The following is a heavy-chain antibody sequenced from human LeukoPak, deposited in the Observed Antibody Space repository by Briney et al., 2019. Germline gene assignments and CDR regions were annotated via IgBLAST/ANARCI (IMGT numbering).Heavy chain of an antibody. D-gene: IGHD3-3*02. Sequence: SGPTLVKPTQTLTLTCTFSGFSLRTNGVGVGWIRRPPGKALEWLAVIYWDDDKRYSPSLKTRLTITRDTSKNQVVLTMTNMDPVDTATYYCAHYISIYSSHDYWGQGTLVTVSS. J-gene: IGHJ4*02. V-gene: IGHV2-5*02. CDR2: IYWDDDK. CDR3: AHYISIYSSHDY. CDR1: GFSLRTNGVG.